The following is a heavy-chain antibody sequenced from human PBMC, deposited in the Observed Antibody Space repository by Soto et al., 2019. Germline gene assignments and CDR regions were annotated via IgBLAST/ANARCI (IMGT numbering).Heavy chain of an antibody. CDR3: AISGDNFNVLDY. J-gene: IGHJ4*02. D-gene: IGHD1-1*01. CDR1: GFTFSDYY. CDR2: SSNSGTYT. V-gene: IGHV3-11*06. Sequence: QVQLVESGGGLVKPGGSLRLSCVASGFTFSDYYMGWVRQAPGKGLEWLSYSSNSGTYTKYAGSVKGRFSISRDNAKNSLYLQINSLRGEDTAIYYCAISGDNFNVLDYWGQGTPVSVSS.